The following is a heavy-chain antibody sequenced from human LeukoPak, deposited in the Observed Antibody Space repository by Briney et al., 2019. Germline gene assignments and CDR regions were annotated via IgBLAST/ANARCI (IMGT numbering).Heavy chain of an antibody. CDR1: GFTFSDYS. CDR3: ALPLRDGDFYFDS. V-gene: IGHV3-21*01. Sequence: GGSLRLSCTASGFTFSDYSMNWVRQAPGQGLDWVSSISSRSAYISYADSVKGRFTISRDNAKNSLYLEMNSLRAEDTAVYYCALPLRDGDFYFDSWGQGTLVTVSS. D-gene: IGHD4-17*01. J-gene: IGHJ4*02. CDR2: ISSRSAYI.